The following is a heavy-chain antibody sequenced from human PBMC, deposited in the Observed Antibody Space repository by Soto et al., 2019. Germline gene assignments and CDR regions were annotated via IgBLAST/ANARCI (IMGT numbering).Heavy chain of an antibody. D-gene: IGHD2-15*01. Sequence: PWVSLRLSCAASAFTFSSYAMHWVRQAPGKGLEWVAVISYDGSNKYYADSVKGRFTISRDNSKNTLYLQMNSLRAEDTAVYYCASGVCSGSSCYHAFDIWGQGTRVTVSS. CDR3: ASGVCSGSSCYHAFDI. CDR1: AFTFSSYA. V-gene: IGHV3-30-3*01. J-gene: IGHJ3*02. CDR2: ISYDGSNK.